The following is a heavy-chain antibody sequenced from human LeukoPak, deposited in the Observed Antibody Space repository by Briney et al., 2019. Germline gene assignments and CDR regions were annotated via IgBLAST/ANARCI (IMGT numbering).Heavy chain of an antibody. D-gene: IGHD3-22*01. V-gene: IGHV3-30*02. CDR3: AKPMYYYDSSGIDH. J-gene: IGHJ4*02. Sequence: GGSLRLSCAASGFTFSSYGMHWVRQAPGKGLEWVAFIRYDGSNKYYADSVKGRFTISRDDSKNTLYLQMNSLRAEDTAVYYCAKPMYYYDSSGIDHWGQGTLVTVSS. CDR2: IRYDGSNK. CDR1: GFTFSSYG.